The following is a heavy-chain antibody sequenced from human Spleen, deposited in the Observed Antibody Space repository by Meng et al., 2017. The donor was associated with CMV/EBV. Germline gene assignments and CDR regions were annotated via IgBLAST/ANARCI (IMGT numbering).Heavy chain of an antibody. CDR2: IRYDGSNK. Sequence: GESLKISCAASGFTFSSYGMHWVRQAPGKGLEWVAFIRYDGSNKYYADSVKGRFTISRDNAKNSLYLQMNSLRAEDTAVYYCASDMAADYYYYGMDVWGQGTTVTVSS. CDR3: ASDMAADYYYYGMDV. CDR1: GFTFSSYG. V-gene: IGHV3-30*02. J-gene: IGHJ6*02. D-gene: IGHD6-25*01.